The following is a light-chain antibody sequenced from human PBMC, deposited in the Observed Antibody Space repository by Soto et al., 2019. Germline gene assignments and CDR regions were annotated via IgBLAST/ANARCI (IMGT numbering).Light chain of an antibody. CDR3: QQYGSSPPMYT. V-gene: IGKV3-20*01. Sequence: EIVLTQSPGTLSLSPGERATLSCRASQSVSSSYLAWYQQKPGQAPRLLIYGASSRATGIPDRFSGSGSGTDFTFTISRVEPEAFAVYYCQQYGSSPPMYTFGQGTKLEIK. CDR1: QSVSSSY. CDR2: GAS. J-gene: IGKJ2*01.